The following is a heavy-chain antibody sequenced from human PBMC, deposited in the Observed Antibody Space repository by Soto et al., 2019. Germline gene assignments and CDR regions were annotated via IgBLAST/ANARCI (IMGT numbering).Heavy chain of an antibody. Sequence: TLSLTCAVSGGSISSGGYSWSWIRQPPGKGLEWIGYIYHSGSTYYNPSLKSRVTISVDRSKNQFSLKLSSVTAADTAVYYCARIITMVRGVLWFDPWGQGTLVTVSS. CDR3: ARIITMVRGVLWFDP. CDR1: GGSISSGGYS. J-gene: IGHJ5*02. CDR2: IYHSGST. V-gene: IGHV4-30-2*01. D-gene: IGHD3-10*01.